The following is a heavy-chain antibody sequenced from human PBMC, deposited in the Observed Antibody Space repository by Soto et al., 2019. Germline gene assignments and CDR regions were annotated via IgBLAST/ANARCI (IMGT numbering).Heavy chain of an antibody. D-gene: IGHD6-13*01. V-gene: IGHV1-3*01. Sequence: GFSVQVSCKASGYTFTSYAMHWVRQAPGQRLEWMGWINAGNGNTKYSQKFQGRVTITRDTSASTAYMELSSLRSEDTAVYYCARDGGNLGRPYSSSLYDYWGQGTLVRVSS. CDR1: GYTFTSYA. CDR3: ARDGGNLGRPYSSSLYDY. CDR2: INAGNGNT. J-gene: IGHJ4*02.